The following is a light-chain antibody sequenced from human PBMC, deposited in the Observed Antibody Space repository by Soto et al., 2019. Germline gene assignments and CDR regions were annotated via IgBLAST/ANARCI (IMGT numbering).Light chain of an antibody. J-gene: IGKJ5*01. V-gene: IGKV1-39*01. CDR1: QTISSH. CDR2: AAS. Sequence: DGRMTRYPCSLSASVGDRVIITCRASQTISSHLNWYQQKPGKAPNLLVYAASSLQSGVPSRFTGSGSGTDFTLTISSLQPEDFATYFCQQSYTTPITFGQGTRLEIK. CDR3: QQSYTTPIT.